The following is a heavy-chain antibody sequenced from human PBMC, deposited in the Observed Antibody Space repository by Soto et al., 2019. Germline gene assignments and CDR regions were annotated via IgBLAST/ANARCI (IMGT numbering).Heavy chain of an antibody. CDR2: IYYSGST. V-gene: IGHV4-31*02. Sequence: SQTLSHTGTVSCGSICNDGYSWSLIRQHPGKELAWIGYIYYSGSTYSNPSLKSRVTISVDTSKNQFSLKLSSVTAADTAVYYCARSDYDILTGYYKGVYYYYYMDVWGKGTTVT. CDR3: ARSDYDILTGYYKGVYYYYYMDV. J-gene: IGHJ6*03. D-gene: IGHD3-9*01. CDR1: CGSICNDGYS.